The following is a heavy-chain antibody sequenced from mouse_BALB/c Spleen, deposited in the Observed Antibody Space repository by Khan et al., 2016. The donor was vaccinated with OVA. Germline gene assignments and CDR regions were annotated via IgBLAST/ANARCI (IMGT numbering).Heavy chain of an antibody. CDR3: TNSGYGAFAY. CDR2: INPSNGGT. Sequence: VELVESGAELVKPGASVRLSCKASGYTFTSYYLYWVKQRPGHGLEWIGDINPSNGGTNFNENFKTKATLTVDNYSSTAYMQISSLTAEDSAVYYCTNSGYGAFAYWGQGTLVTVSA. CDR1: GYTFTSYY. D-gene: IGHD1-1*02. V-gene: IGHV1S81*02. J-gene: IGHJ3*01.